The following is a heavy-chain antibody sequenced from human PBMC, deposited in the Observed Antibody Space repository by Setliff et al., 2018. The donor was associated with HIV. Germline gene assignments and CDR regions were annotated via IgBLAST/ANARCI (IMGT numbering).Heavy chain of an antibody. CDR2: ISSTGYTI. J-gene: IGHJ4*02. D-gene: IGHD3-22*01. V-gene: IGHV3-48*04. Sequence: GSLRLSCAASGFTFSSYSMNWVRQAPGKGPEWVSCISSTGYTIYYADSVKGRFSISRDNAQNSLSLQMSSLRPEDTAVYYCAGSRGYFVKADWGQRTLVTVSS. CDR1: GFTFSSYS. CDR3: AGSRGYFVKAD.